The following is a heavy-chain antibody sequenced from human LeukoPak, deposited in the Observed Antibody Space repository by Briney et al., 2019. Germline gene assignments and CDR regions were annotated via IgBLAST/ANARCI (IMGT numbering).Heavy chain of an antibody. V-gene: IGHV4-59*01. Sequence: SETLSLTCTASGGSISSYYWSWIRQPPGKGLEWIGYIYYSGSTNYNPSLKSRVTISVDTSKNQFSLKLSSVTAADTAVYYCARAPNYDSLDVWGKGTTVTVSS. CDR2: IYYSGST. CDR3: ARAPNYDSLDV. D-gene: IGHD3-3*01. J-gene: IGHJ6*04. CDR1: GGSISSYY.